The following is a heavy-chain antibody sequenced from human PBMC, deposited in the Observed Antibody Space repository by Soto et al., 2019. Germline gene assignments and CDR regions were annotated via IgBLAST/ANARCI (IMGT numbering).Heavy chain of an antibody. J-gene: IGHJ4*02. CDR1: GFTFSDFW. V-gene: IGHV3-74*03. CDR3: ASVTAAAAAAFGG. Sequence: EGQLVQSGGDLVQPGGSLRLSCTASGFTFSDFWMYWVRQAPGKGLEWVSRINSDGSGTAYADSVRGRFTISRDNAKNTVYLQMNSLRAEDTAVYYCASVTAAAAAAFGGWGQGTLVTVSS. CDR2: INSDGSGT. D-gene: IGHD6-25*01.